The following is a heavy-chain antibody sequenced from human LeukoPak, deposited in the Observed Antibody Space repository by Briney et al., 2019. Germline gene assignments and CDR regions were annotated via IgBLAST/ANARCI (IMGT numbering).Heavy chain of an antibody. CDR1: GFTFSSYG. CDR3: ARDFGYYSPFWY. J-gene: IGHJ4*02. D-gene: IGHD3-22*01. CDR2: IWYDGSNK. Sequence: GRSLRLSCAASGFTFSSYGMHWVRQAPGKGLEWVAVIWYDGSNKYYADSVKGRFTISRDNSKNTLYLQMSSLRAEDTAVYYCARDFGYYSPFWYWGQGTLVTVSS. V-gene: IGHV3-33*01.